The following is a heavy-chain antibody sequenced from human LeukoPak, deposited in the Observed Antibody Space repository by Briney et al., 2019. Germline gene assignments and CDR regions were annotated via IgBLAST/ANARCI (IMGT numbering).Heavy chain of an antibody. J-gene: IGHJ5*02. CDR2: VGPNTGGT. Sequence: ASVKVSCKASGYTVIDYYIHWVRQAPGQGLEWMGWVGPNTGGTYYAQTFQGRVTMTSAASISTVYMELTSLTYDDTAVYYFAQGSRFHPQNWFDPWGQGTLITVSS. CDR1: GYTVIDYY. D-gene: IGHD3-10*01. V-gene: IGHV1-2*02. CDR3: AQGSRFHPQNWFDP.